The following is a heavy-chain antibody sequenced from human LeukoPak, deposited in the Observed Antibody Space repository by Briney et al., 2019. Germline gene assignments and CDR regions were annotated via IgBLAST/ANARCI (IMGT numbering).Heavy chain of an antibody. CDR3: AREVEDYGDYFEAPRYYFDY. D-gene: IGHD4-17*01. CDR2: IYSGGST. V-gene: IGHV3-53*01. Sequence: GGSLRLSCAASGFTVSSNYMSWVRQAPGKGLEWVSVIYSGGSTYYADSVKGRFTISRDNSKNTLYLQMNSLRAEDTAVYYCAREVEDYGDYFEAPRYYFDYWGQGTLVTVSS. CDR1: GFTVSSNY. J-gene: IGHJ4*02.